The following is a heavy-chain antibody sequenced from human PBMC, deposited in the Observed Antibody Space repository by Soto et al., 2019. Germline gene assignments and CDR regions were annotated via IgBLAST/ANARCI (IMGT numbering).Heavy chain of an antibody. V-gene: IGHV3-49*03. Sequence: GGSLRLSCTASGFTFGDYAMSWFRQAPGKGLEWVGFIRSKAYGGTTEYAASVKGRFTISRDDSKSIAYLQMNSLKTEDTAVYYRTREQSGYCSGGSCYPTLPRAFDIWGQGTMVTVSS. J-gene: IGHJ3*02. CDR2: IRSKAYGGTT. CDR1: GFTFGDYA. CDR3: TREQSGYCSGGSCYPTLPRAFDI. D-gene: IGHD2-15*01.